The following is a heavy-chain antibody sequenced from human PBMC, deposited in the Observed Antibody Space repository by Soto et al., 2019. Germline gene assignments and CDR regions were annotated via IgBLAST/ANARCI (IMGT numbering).Heavy chain of an antibody. CDR2: INAGNGNT. Sequence: QVQLVQSGAEVKKPGASVKVSCKASGYTFTSYAMHWVRQAPGQRLEWMGWINAGNGNTKYSQKFQGRVPITRDTSASTAYMELSSLRYEDTAVYYCARDRSDSGWFTTPETFDYWGQGTLVTVSS. CDR3: ARDRSDSGWFTTPETFDY. J-gene: IGHJ4*02. CDR1: GYTFTSYA. V-gene: IGHV1-3*01. D-gene: IGHD6-19*01.